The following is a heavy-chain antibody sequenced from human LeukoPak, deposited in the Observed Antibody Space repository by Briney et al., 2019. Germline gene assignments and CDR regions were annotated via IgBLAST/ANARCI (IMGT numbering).Heavy chain of an antibody. V-gene: IGHV1-8*01. CDR3: ARMGYCSSTSCSDLDY. J-gene: IGHJ4*02. CDR2: MNPNSGNT. CDR1: GCTFTSYD. D-gene: IGHD2-2*01. Sequence: ASVKVSCKASGCTFTSYDINWVRQATGQGLEWMGWMNPNSGNTGYAQKFQGRVTMTRNTSISTAYMELSSLRSEDTAVYYCARMGYCSSTSCSDLDYWGQGTLVTVSS.